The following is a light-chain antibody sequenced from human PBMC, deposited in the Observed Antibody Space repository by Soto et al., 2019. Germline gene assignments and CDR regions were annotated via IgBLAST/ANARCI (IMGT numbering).Light chain of an antibody. CDR2: GAS. CDR1: QSVTKNN. V-gene: IGKV3D-20*02. J-gene: IGKJ5*01. CDR3: KQRNSWPPIT. Sequence: EIGLSHSPDTLSLTPEKRATLSCRAIQSVTKNNLNWYQEKPGQAPRLLIYGASIRATGIPDRFSGSGSGTEFILTISGLEPEDFAVYYCKQRNSWPPITFGQGTRLAIK.